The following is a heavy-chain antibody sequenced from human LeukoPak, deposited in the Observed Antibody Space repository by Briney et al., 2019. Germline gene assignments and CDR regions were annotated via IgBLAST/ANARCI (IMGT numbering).Heavy chain of an antibody. CDR2: IYYSGST. V-gene: IGHV4-59*01. Sequence: SETLSLTCTVSGGSISSYYWSWIRQPPGKGLEWIGYIYYSGSTNYNPSLKSRVTISVDTSKNQFSLKLSSVTAADTAVYYCARILDVVVVAATRSWFDPWGQGTLVTVSS. J-gene: IGHJ5*02. CDR3: ARILDVVVVAATRSWFDP. CDR1: GGSISSYY. D-gene: IGHD2-15*01.